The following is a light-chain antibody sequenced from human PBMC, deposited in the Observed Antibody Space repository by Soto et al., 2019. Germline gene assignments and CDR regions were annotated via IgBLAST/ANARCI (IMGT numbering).Light chain of an antibody. J-gene: IGKJ5*01. CDR3: QQSYSTPRT. Sequence: DIQMTQSPSSLSASVVDRVTITCLASQSISSYLNWYQQKPGKAPKLLIYAASSLQSGVPPRFSGSGSGTDFTLTISSLQPEDFATYYCQQSYSTPRTFGQGTRLEI. CDR2: AAS. CDR1: QSISSY. V-gene: IGKV1-39*01.